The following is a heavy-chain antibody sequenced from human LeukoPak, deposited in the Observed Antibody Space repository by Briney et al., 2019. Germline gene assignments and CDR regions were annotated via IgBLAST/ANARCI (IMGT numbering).Heavy chain of an antibody. D-gene: IGHD6-13*01. CDR3: ARDSRAAAGYYFDY. Sequence: ASVKVSCKASGYTFTSYGISWVRQAPGQGLEWMGWISTYNGNTNYAQKLQGRVTMTTDTSTSTAYMELRSLRSDDTAVYYCARDSRAAAGYYFDYWGQGTLVTVSS. CDR2: ISTYNGNT. V-gene: IGHV1-18*01. CDR1: GYTFTSYG. J-gene: IGHJ4*02.